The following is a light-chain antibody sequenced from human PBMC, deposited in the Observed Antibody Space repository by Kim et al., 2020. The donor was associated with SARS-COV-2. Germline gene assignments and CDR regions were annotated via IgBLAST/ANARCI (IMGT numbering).Light chain of an antibody. V-gene: IGKV3-20*01. CDR1: QSVPSNS. CDR2: GAS. Sequence: PGETATLSCRARQSVPSNSLAWYQQKPGQTPRLLIYGASSRAPGIPDRFSVSGSGTDFSLTISRLEPEDFAVYYCQQYGSSPRFGGGTKVDIK. CDR3: QQYGSSPR. J-gene: IGKJ4*01.